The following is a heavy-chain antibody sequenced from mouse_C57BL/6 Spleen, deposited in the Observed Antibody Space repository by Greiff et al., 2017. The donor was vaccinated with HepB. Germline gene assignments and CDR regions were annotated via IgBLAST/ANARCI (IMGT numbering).Heavy chain of an antibody. CDR3: ARGGHYYGSSGGYFDV. V-gene: IGHV1-76*01. J-gene: IGHJ1*03. CDR1: GYTFTDYY. Sequence: VQLQQSGAELVRPGASVKLSCKASGYTFTDYYINWVKQRPGQGLEWIARIYPGSGNTYYNEKFKGKATLTAEKSSSTAYMQLSSLTSEDSAVYFCARGGHYYGSSGGYFDVWGTGTTVTVSS. CDR2: IYPGSGNT. D-gene: IGHD1-1*01.